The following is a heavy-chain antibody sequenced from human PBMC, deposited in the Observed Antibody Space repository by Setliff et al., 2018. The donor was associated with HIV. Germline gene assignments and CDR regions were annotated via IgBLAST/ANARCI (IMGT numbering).Heavy chain of an antibody. CDR2: ISSSGSYI. Sequence: PGGSLRLSCAASGFTVSSNYMSWVRQAPGKGLEWVSSISSSGSYIHYADSVKGRFTISRDNAKNSLYLQMNSLRAEDTAVYYCTKTLFSAVIRGDAFDIWGRGTVVTVS. V-gene: IGHV3-21*01. J-gene: IGHJ3*02. CDR1: GFTVSSNY. CDR3: TKTLFSAVIRGDAFDI. D-gene: IGHD2-21*01.